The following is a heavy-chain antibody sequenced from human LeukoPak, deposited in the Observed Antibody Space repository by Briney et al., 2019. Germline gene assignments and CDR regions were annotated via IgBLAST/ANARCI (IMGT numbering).Heavy chain of an antibody. CDR2: ISSSSSTI. CDR1: GFTFSTYS. D-gene: IGHD3-22*01. CDR3: ARGAYDSSGYYYGGRFDY. Sequence: GGSLRLSCAASGFTFSTYSMKWVRQAPGKGLEWVSYISSSSSTIYYADSVRGRFTISRDNAKNSLYLQMNSLRAEDTAVYYCARGAYDSSGYYYGGRFDYWGQGTLVTVSS. V-gene: IGHV3-48*04. J-gene: IGHJ4*02.